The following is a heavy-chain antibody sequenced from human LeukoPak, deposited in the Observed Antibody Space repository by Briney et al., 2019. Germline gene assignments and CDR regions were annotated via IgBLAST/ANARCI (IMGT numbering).Heavy chain of an antibody. CDR2: INWDVTNT. CDR3: ANEIRTNDY. D-gene: IGHD2-8*01. J-gene: IGHJ4*02. Sequence: PGGSLRLSCAPSLGTPDDYGMSWVRQAPAQGLERVAVINWDVTNTYYAESVKGRFTISRDNSKNTVYLQMNSLGAEDTAIYYCANEIRTNDYWGQGTLVTVSS. CDR1: LGTPDDYG. V-gene: IGHV3-20*04.